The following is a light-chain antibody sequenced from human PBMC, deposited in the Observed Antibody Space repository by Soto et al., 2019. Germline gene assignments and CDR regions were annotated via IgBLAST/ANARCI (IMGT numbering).Light chain of an antibody. J-gene: IGKJ4*01. CDR1: RSVLYSSNNKNY. CDR2: WAS. V-gene: IGKV4-1*01. Sequence: DIVMTQSPDSLAVSLGERATINCKSSRSVLYSSNNKNYLAWYQQKPGQPPKLLIYWASTRESGVPDRFSGSGSGTDFTLTIISLQAEDVAVYYCQQYYNTPLTFGGGTKVEIK. CDR3: QQYYNTPLT.